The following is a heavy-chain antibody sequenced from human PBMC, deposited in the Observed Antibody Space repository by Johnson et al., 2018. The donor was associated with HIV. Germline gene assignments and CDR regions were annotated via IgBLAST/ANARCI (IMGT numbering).Heavy chain of an antibody. J-gene: IGHJ3*02. Sequence: VQLVESGGGVVQPGRSLRLSCAASGFTFRNYGMHWVRQAPGKGLEWVSGINWNGGSTGYADSVKGRFTISRDNPKNSLYLQMNSLRAEDTALYYCAAWGGVGAGRAFDIWGQGTMVTVSS. CDR3: AAWGGVGAGRAFDI. V-gene: IGHV3-20*04. D-gene: IGHD1-26*01. CDR2: INWNGGST. CDR1: GFTFRNYG.